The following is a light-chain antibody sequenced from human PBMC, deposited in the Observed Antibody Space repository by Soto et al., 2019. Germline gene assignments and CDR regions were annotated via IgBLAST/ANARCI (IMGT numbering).Light chain of an antibody. CDR1: SSDGGGYNY. V-gene: IGLV2-14*01. J-gene: IGLJ1*01. CDR3: SSYTSSSTRV. CDR2: EVS. Sequence: QSALTQPASVSGSPGQSLTISCTGTSSDGGGYNYVSWYQQRPGKDPKLMIYEVSNRPSGVSNRFSGSKSGNTSSLTISGLQAEDEADYYCSSYTSSSTRVFGTGTKLTVL.